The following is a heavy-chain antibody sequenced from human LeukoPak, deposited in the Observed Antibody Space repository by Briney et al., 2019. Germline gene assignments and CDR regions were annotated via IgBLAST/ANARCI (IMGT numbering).Heavy chain of an antibody. J-gene: IGHJ4*02. CDR3: AREVMDNLRFDY. CDR1: GYTFTVYG. CDR2: ISPYNDRT. Sequence: ASVTVSCKASGYTFTVYGFSWVRQVPGQGLEWMGWISPYNDRTDSAQQFQGRLTMTRDTSTNTVYMELTSLRSEDTAVYYCAREVMDNLRFDYWGQGTLVTVSS. D-gene: IGHD1-14*01. V-gene: IGHV1-18*01.